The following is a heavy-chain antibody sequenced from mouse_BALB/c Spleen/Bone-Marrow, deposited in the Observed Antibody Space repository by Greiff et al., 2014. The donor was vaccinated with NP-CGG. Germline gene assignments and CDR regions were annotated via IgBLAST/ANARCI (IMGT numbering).Heavy chain of an antibody. Sequence: VQLQQSXPELVKPGASVKMSCKASGYTFTTYVMHWVKQKPGQGLEWTGYINPYNDDSKYNEKFKGKATLTSDKSSSTAYMELSSLTSEDSAVYYCARDYYGSTSFAYWGQGTLVTVSA. CDR2: INPYNDDS. CDR1: GYTFTTYV. V-gene: IGHV1-14*01. CDR3: ARDYYGSTSFAY. D-gene: IGHD1-1*01. J-gene: IGHJ3*01.